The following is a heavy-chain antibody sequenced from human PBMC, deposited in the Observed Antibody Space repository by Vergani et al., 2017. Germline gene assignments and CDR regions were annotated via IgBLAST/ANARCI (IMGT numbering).Heavy chain of an antibody. J-gene: IGHJ5*02. CDR3: AKSARLYPLGGWLDP. CDR2: LFHGGIP. CDR1: GGSITNNF. Sequence: QVRLQESGPGLVKPSETLSLTCTVSGGSITNNFWSWIRRPPGKGLEWIGNLFHGGIPHYNPSLKSRVTISIDMSKNQVSLTLTSVTAADTAVYYCAKSARLYPLGGWLDPWGQGTLVTVSS. D-gene: IGHD3-3*01. V-gene: IGHV4-59*04.